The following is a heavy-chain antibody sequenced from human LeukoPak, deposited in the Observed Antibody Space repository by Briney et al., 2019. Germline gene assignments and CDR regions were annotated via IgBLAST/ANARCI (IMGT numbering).Heavy chain of an antibody. CDR3: ARGGNGSGNFDAFDI. V-gene: IGHV4-30-2*01. CDR2: IYHSGST. J-gene: IGHJ3*02. CDR1: GGSISSGGYS. Sequence: SETLSLTCAVSGGSISSGGYSWSWIRQPPGKGLEWIGYIYHSGSTYYNPSLKSRVTISVDRSKDQFSLKLSSVTAADTVVYYCARGGNGSGNFDAFDIRGQGTMVTVSS. D-gene: IGHD3-10*01.